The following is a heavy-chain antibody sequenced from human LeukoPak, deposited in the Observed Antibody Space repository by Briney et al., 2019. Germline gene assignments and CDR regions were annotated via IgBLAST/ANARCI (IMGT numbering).Heavy chain of an antibody. Sequence: GRSLRLSCAASGFTFTSSGMHWVRQAPGKGLEWVALIWYDGSDKYYAESVKGRFTISRDNSKNSLYLQMNSLRDEDTAVYYCAKARIAAAGTGAFDVWGQGTMVTVSS. CDR3: AKARIAAAGTGAFDV. CDR1: GFTFTSSG. CDR2: IWYDGSDK. J-gene: IGHJ3*01. D-gene: IGHD6-13*01. V-gene: IGHV3-33*03.